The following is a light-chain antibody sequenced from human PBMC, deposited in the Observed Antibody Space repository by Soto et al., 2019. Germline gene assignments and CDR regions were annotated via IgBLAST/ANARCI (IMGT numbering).Light chain of an antibody. CDR3: QQRSNWPFT. CDR1: QSVSSY. Sequence: EIVLTQSPATLSLSPGERATLSCRASQSVSSYLAWYQQKPGQAPRLLIYDASNNAPGIPARFSGSGSGTDFTRTISSLETEDFAVYYCQQRSNWPFTFGGGTKVEIE. J-gene: IGKJ4*01. CDR2: DAS. V-gene: IGKV3-11*01.